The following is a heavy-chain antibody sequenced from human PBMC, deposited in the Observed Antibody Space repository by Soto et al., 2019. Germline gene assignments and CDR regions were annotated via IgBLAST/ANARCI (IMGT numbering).Heavy chain of an antibody. Sequence: VQLVQSGAEVKKPGSSVKVSCKASGGTFSSYAISWVRQAPGQGLEWMGGIIPIFGTANYAQKFQGRVTITADESTSTAYMELSSLRSEDTAVYYCARAIRKAYCGGDCYSNLFDYWGQGTLVTVSS. CDR3: ARAIRKAYCGGDCYSNLFDY. J-gene: IGHJ4*02. D-gene: IGHD2-21*02. V-gene: IGHV1-69*01. CDR1: GGTFSSYA. CDR2: IIPIFGTA.